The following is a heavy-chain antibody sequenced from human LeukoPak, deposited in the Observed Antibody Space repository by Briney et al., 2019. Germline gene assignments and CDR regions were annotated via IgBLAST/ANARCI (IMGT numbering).Heavy chain of an antibody. CDR2: IYTGGNT. CDR1: GFTVDSNY. CDR3: ARYKYPQIDY. D-gene: IGHD1-1*01. V-gene: IGHV3-53*01. J-gene: IGHJ4*02. Sequence: GGSLRLSCAASGFTVDSNYLSWVRQAPGKGLEWVSTIYTGGNTYYAASVKGRFTISRDNAKNSLYLQMNSLRDEDTAVYYCARYKYPQIDYWGQGILVTVSS.